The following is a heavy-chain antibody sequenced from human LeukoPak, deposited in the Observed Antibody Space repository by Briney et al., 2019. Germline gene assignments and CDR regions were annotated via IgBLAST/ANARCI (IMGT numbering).Heavy chain of an antibody. Sequence: SETLSLTCAVYGGSFSGYYWSWIRQPPGKGLEWIGEINHSGSTNYNPSLKSRVTISVDTSKNQFSLKLSSVTAADTAVYYCARVYCDAFDIWGQGTMVTVSS. V-gene: IGHV4-34*01. J-gene: IGHJ3*02. CDR3: ARVYCDAFDI. CDR1: GGSFSGYY. D-gene: IGHD2-15*01. CDR2: INHSGST.